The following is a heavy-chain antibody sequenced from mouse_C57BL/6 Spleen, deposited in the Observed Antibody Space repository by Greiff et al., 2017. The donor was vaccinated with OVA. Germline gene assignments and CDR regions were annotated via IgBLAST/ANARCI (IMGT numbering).Heavy chain of an antibody. CDR2: IYPGSGNT. V-gene: IGHV1-76*01. CDR3: AREGAIYYGYDKYFDV. J-gene: IGHJ1*03. CDR1: GYTFTDYY. Sequence: VNLVESGAELVRPGASVKLSCKASGYTFTDYYINWVKQRPGQGLEWIARIYPGSGNTYYNEKFKGKATLTAEKSSSTAYMQLSSLTSEDSAVYFCAREGAIYYGYDKYFDVWGTGTTVTVSS. D-gene: IGHD2-2*01.